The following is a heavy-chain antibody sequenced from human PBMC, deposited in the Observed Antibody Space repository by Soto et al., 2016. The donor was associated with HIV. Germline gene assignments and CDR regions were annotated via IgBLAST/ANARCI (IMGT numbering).Heavy chain of an antibody. CDR2: IYHSGST. Sequence: QVQLQESGPGLVKPSGTLSLTCAVSGGSISSNNWWSWVRQPPGKGLEWIGEIYHSGSTNYNPSLKSRVTISVDKSKNQFSLRLSSVTAADTAVYYCARVYAGHTHITMIRGENWFDPVGPGNPGPPSPQ. CDR1: GGSISSNNW. CDR3: ARVYAGHTHITMIRGENWFDP. J-gene: IGHJ5*02. V-gene: IGHV4-4*02. D-gene: IGHD3-10*01.